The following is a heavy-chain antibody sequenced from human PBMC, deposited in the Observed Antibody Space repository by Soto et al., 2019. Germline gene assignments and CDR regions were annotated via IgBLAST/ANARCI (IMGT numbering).Heavy chain of an antibody. CDR2: ISYDGSNK. J-gene: IGHJ6*02. Sequence: PGGSLRLSCAASGFTFSSYAMHWVRQAPGKGLEWVAVISYDGSNKYYADSVKGRFTISRDNSKNTLYLQMNSLRAEDTAVYYCARDFGNWNYVASYYYGMDVWGQGTTVTVSS. D-gene: IGHD1-7*01. CDR3: ARDFGNWNYVASYYYGMDV. V-gene: IGHV3-30-3*01. CDR1: GFTFSSYA.